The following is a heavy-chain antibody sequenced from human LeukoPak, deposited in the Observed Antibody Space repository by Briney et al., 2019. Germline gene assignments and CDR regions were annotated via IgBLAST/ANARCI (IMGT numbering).Heavy chain of an antibody. CDR2: VDPEDGET. V-gene: IGHV1-69-2*01. CDR1: GNTFPDYY. CDR3: ARDPQEYCGGGSCYLYYFDY. D-gene: IGHD2-15*01. Sequence: ATVKISCKVSGNTFPDYYIHWVKQAPGKGLEWVGHVDPEDGETMYAGRFQGRVTITADRSTDTDTAYLELSRLRSDDTAVYYCARDPQEYCGGGSCYLYYFDYWGQGTLVTVSS. J-gene: IGHJ4*02.